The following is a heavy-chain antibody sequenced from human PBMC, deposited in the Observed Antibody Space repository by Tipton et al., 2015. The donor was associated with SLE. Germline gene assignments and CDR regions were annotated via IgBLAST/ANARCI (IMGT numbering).Heavy chain of an antibody. CDR1: GDSIYSSSFY. J-gene: IGHJ1*01. CDR2: FYYTGRS. CDR3: ARQGSGELVVVVAVTGALDY. Sequence: TLSLTCTVSGDSIYSSSFYWGWVRQPPGKGLEWVGSFYYTGRSYFNPSLKSRVTISVDTSKNQFSLKMSSVTAADTAVYYCARQGSGELVVVVAVTGALDYWGQGTLVTVSS. D-gene: IGHD2-15*01. V-gene: IGHV4-39*01.